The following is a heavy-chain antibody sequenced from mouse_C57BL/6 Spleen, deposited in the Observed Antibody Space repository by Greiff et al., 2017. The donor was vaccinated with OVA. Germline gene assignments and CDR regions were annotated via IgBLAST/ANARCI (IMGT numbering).Heavy chain of an antibody. CDR2: INPYNGGT. CDR1: GYTFTDYY. Sequence: VQLQQSGPVLVKPGASVKMSCKASGYTFTDYYMNWVKQSHGKSLEWIGVINPYNGGTSYNQKFKGKATLTVDKSSSTAYMELNSLTSEDSAVYYCARGYYDYESPDYWGQGTTLTVSS. CDR3: ARGYYDYESPDY. J-gene: IGHJ2*01. D-gene: IGHD2-4*01. V-gene: IGHV1-19*01.